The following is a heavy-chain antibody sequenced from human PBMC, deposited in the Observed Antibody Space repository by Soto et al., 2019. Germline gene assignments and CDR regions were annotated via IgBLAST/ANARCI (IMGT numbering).Heavy chain of an antibody. J-gene: IGHJ4*02. CDR3: AKDYSTVTTDPLSVVLFDY. Sequence: GGSLRLSCAASGFTFSSYAMSWVRQSPGKGLEWVSIITSDGRTYYADSVKGRFTISRDNSKNTVYLQMNSLRAEDTAVYYCAKDYSTVTTDPLSVVLFDYWGQGALVTVSS. CDR1: GFTFSSYA. V-gene: IGHV3-23*01. D-gene: IGHD4-17*01. CDR2: ITSDGRT.